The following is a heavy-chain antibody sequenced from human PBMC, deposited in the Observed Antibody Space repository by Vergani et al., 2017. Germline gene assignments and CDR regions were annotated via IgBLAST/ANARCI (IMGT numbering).Heavy chain of an antibody. Sequence: EVQLVESGGGLVQPGGSLKLSCAASGFTFSGSAMHWVRQASGKGLEWVGRIRSKANSYATAYAASVKGRFTISRDDSKNTAYLQMNSLKTEDTAVYYCTRRGLDHYYYGMDVWGQGTTVTVSS. CDR1: GFTFSGSA. D-gene: IGHD2-15*01. J-gene: IGHJ6*02. CDR2: IRSKANSYAT. CDR3: TRRGLDHYYYGMDV. V-gene: IGHV3-73*01.